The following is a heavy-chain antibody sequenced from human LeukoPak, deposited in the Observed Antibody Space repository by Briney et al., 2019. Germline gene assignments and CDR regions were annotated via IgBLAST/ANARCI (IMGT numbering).Heavy chain of an antibody. J-gene: IGHJ4*02. CDR1: GGXFSGYY. V-gene: IGHV4-34*01. Sequence: SETLSLTCAVYGGXFSGYYWSWTRQPPGKGLEWIGEINHSGSTNYNPSLKSRVTISVDTSKNQFSLKLSSVTAADTAVYYCARGPYGDWGQGTLVTVSS. D-gene: IGHD4-17*01. CDR3: ARGPYGD. CDR2: INHSGST.